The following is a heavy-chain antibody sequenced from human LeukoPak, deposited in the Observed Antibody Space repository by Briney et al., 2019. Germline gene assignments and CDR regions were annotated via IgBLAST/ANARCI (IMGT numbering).Heavy chain of an antibody. CDR2: IYYSGST. CDR1: GGSISSYY. Sequence: PSDTLSLTCTVSGGSISSYYGSWIRQPPGKGLEWIGDIYYSGSTKYKLSLKSRVTISVDTSKNQFSLKMSSVTAADTAVYYCARGRFLDAFDIWGQGTMVTVSS. V-gene: IGHV4-59*07. J-gene: IGHJ3*02. CDR3: ARGRFLDAFDI. D-gene: IGHD3-3*01.